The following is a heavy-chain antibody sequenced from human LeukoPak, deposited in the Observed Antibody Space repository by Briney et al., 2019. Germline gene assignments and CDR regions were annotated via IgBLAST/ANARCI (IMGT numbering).Heavy chain of an antibody. CDR2: ISYDGSNK. D-gene: IGHD6-6*01. J-gene: IGHJ4*02. Sequence: GGSLRLSCAASGFTFSSYAMHWVRQAPGKGLEWVAVISYDGSNKYYADSVKGRFTISRDNSKNTLYLQMDSLRAEDTAVYYCARDWDEIAALTPGGVLDYWGQGTLVTVSS. V-gene: IGHV3-30-3*01. CDR3: ARDWDEIAALTPGGVLDY. CDR1: GFTFSSYA.